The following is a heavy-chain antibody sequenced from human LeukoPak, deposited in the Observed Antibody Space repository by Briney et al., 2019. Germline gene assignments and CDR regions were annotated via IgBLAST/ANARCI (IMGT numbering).Heavy chain of an antibody. D-gene: IGHD6-13*01. V-gene: IGHV1-2*06. J-gene: IGHJ4*02. CDR1: GYTFTSYY. CDR2: INPNSGGT. Sequence: ASVKVSCKASGYTFTSYYMHWVRQAPGQGLEWMGRINPNSGGTNYAQKFQGRVTMTRDTSISTAYMELSRLRSDDTAVYYCASVSWAAADQRKYFDYWGQGTLVTVSS. CDR3: ASVSWAAADQRKYFDY.